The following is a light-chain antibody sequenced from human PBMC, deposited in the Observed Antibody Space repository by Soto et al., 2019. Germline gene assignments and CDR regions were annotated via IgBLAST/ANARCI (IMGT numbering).Light chain of an antibody. V-gene: IGKV3-20*01. Sequence: EIVLTQSPGTLSLSPGERATLSCRASQSLGSRRLAWYQQKPSQPPRLLIHAASTRATGIPDRFSGSGSGTDFTLTISRLEPEDFAVYFCELYGGSPLSFGPGTKVDVK. J-gene: IGKJ3*01. CDR1: QSLGSRR. CDR2: AAS. CDR3: ELYGGSPLS.